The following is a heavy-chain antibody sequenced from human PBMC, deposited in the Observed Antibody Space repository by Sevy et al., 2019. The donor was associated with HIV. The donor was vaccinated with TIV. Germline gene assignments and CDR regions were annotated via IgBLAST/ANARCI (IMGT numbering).Heavy chain of an antibody. CDR2: IYSGGST. J-gene: IGHJ4*02. V-gene: IGHV3-66*01. D-gene: IGHD6-13*01. Sequence: GSLRLSCAASGFTVSSNYMSWVRQAPGKGLEWVSVIYSGGSTYYADSVKGRFTISRDNSKNTLYLQMNSLRAEDTAVYYCARRRGYTFYYFDYWGQGTLVTVSS. CDR1: GFTVSSNY. CDR3: ARRRGYTFYYFDY.